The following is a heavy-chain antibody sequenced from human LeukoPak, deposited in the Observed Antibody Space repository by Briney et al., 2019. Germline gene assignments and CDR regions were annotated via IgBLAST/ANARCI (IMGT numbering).Heavy chain of an antibody. CDR2: IYYSGST. D-gene: IGHD3-10*01. J-gene: IGHJ4*02. CDR3: ARTTYYYGSGSNYIRSSFDY. Sequence: SGPTLVKPSETLSLTCTVSGGSISSYYWSWIRQPPGKGLEWIGYIYYSGSTNYNPSLKSRVTISVDTSKNQFSLKLSSVTAADTAVYYCARTTYYYGSGSNYIRSSFDYCGPGTLVTVSS. V-gene: IGHV4-59*01. CDR1: GGSISSYY.